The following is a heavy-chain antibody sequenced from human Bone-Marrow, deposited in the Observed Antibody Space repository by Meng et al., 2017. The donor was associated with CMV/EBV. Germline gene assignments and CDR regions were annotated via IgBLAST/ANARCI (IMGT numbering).Heavy chain of an antibody. D-gene: IGHD2-2*01. Sequence: GESLKSSCAASGFTVSSNEMSWVRQAPGKGLEWVSSISSSSSYIYYADSVKGRFTISRDNAKNSLYLQMNSLRAEDTAVYYCARYCSSTSCYVDYWGQGTLVAFSS. CDR2: ISSSSSYI. CDR3: ARYCSSTSCYVDY. J-gene: IGHJ4*02. V-gene: IGHV3-21*01. CDR1: GFTVSSNE.